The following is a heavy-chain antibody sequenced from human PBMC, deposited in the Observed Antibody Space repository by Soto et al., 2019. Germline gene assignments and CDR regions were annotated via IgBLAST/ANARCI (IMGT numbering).Heavy chain of an antibody. Sequence: QVQLQESGPGQVKLSQTLSLSCSVSGGSISRGAYFWTWIRQYPGKGLEWIGYISYTGSTYYNPSLKSRVTILADTSKNQFSLKLSSVTAADTAVYYCARGGPVSVSPAWQLLGYFDYWGQGTLVTVSS. V-gene: IGHV4-31*03. CDR3: ARGGPVSVSPAWQLLGYFDY. D-gene: IGHD1-26*01. J-gene: IGHJ4*02. CDR2: ISYTGST. CDR1: GGSISRGAYF.